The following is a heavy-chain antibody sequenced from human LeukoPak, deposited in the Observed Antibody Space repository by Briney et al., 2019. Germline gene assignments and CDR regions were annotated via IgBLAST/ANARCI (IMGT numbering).Heavy chain of an antibody. CDR1: GFTFNSYS. CDR3: ARVLDGYNLSPCDY. J-gene: IGHJ4*02. Sequence: GSLRLSCAASGFTFNSYSMNWVRQAPGKGLEWVSSISSSNFYIYYADSIKGRFTISRDDAKNSLYLQMNSLRAEDTAVYYCARVLDGYNLSPCDYWGQGTLVTVSS. CDR2: ISSSNFYI. D-gene: IGHD5-24*01. V-gene: IGHV3-21*01.